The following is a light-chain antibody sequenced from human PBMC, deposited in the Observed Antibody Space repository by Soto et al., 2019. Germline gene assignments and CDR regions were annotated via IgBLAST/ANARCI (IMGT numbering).Light chain of an antibody. J-gene: IGKJ5*01. V-gene: IGKV3-20*01. CDR1: QSVTNNF. Sequence: PGERATLSCRASQSVTNNFLAXYQXKXGXXXRXXXSRASSRATGIPDRFSGSGYGTDFTLTISRLEPEDFAVYYCQQYTSSLITFGQGTRLEIK. CDR2: RAS. CDR3: QQYTSSLIT.